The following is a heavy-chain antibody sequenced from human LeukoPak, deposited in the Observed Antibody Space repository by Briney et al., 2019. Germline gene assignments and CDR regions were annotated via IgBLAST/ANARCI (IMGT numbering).Heavy chain of an antibody. J-gene: IGHJ6*02. D-gene: IGHD3-16*01. V-gene: IGHV1-2*02. CDR1: GYTFTGYY. Sequence: VASVKVSCKASGYTFTGYYMHWVRQAPGQGLEWMGWINPNSGGTNYAQKFQGRVTMTRDTSISTAYMELSRLRSDDTAVYYCARSPPPAPSLGYYYGMDVWGQGTTVTVSS. CDR3: ARSPPPAPSLGYYYGMDV. CDR2: INPNSGGT.